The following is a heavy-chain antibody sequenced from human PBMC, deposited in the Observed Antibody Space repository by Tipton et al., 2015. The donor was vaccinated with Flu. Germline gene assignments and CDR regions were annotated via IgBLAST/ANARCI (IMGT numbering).Heavy chain of an antibody. CDR2: IREDGSEK. CDR1: GFTFSSYW. Sequence: SLRLSCAASGFTFSSYWMSWVRQAPGKGLEWVANIREDGSEKNYVDSMKGRLTISRDNAKSSVYLQMNSLRAEDTAVYYCARDKGYSSFDYWGQGTLVTVSS. V-gene: IGHV3-7*01. CDR3: ARDKGYSSFDY. D-gene: IGHD4-11*01. J-gene: IGHJ4*02.